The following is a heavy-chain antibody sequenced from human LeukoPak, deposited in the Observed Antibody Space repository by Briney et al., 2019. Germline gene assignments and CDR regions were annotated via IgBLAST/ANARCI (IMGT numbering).Heavy chain of an antibody. J-gene: IGHJ4*02. CDR3: ARTSSSGWYYFDY. V-gene: IGHV4-61*01. CDR1: GGSVSSGSYY. CDR2: IYYSGST. D-gene: IGHD6-19*01. Sequence: SETLSLTCTVSGGSVSSGSYYWSWIRQPPGKGLEWIGYIYYSGSTNYNPSLKSRVTISVDTSKNQFSLKLSSVTAADTAVYYCARTSSSGWYYFDYWGQGTLVTVSS.